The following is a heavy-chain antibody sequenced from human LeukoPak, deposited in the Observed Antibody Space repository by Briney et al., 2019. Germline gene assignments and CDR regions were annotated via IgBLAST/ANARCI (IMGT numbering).Heavy chain of an antibody. CDR2: IIPIFGTA. D-gene: IGHD2-2*01. J-gene: IGHJ6*02. V-gene: IGHV1-69*13. CDR1: GGTFSSYA. CDR3: ARSQGVGYCSSTSCQENCYYYGMDV. Sequence: ASVTVSCTASGGTFSSYAISWVRQAPGQGLEWMGGIIPIFGTANYAQKFQGRVTITADESTSTAYMELSSLRSEDTAVYYCARSQGVGYCSSTSCQENCYYYGMDVWGQGTTVTVSS.